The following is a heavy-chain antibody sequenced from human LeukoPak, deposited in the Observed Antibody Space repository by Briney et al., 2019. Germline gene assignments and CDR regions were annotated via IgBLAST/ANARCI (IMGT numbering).Heavy chain of an antibody. CDR3: AKRGFSGYDADY. D-gene: IGHD5-12*01. Sequence: GGSLRLSCAASGFTFSSYGMHWVRQAPGKGLEWVAVIWYDGSNKYADSVKGRFTISRDNSQNTVYLQMNSLRAEDTDVYYCAKRGFSGYDADYWGQGTLVTVSS. V-gene: IGHV3-33*06. J-gene: IGHJ4*02. CDR1: GFTFSSYG. CDR2: IWYDGSNK.